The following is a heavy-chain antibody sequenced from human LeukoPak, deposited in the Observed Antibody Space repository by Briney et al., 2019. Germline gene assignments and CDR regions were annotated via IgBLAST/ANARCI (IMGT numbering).Heavy chain of an antibody. J-gene: IGHJ4*02. CDR2: ISFDGSNM. V-gene: IGHV3-30*18. CDR3: AKPEEYSSSSGAFDY. Sequence: PGRSLRLSCAASGFTFSSYGMHWVRQAPGKGLEWVAFISFDGSNMYYEDSVKGRFTISRDNSRNTLYLQMNSLRAEDTAVYYCAKPEEYSSSSGAFDYWGQGTLVTVSS. D-gene: IGHD6-6*01. CDR1: GFTFSSYG.